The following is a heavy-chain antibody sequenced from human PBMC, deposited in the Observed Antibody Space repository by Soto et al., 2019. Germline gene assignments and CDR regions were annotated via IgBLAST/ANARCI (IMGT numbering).Heavy chain of an antibody. CDR2: IHSDGSST. CDR1: GFTFSYYW. J-gene: IGHJ3*01. Sequence: EVQLVESGGGLVQPGESLRLSCAASGFTFSYYWMHWFSQAPGKGLVWVSRIHSDGSSTTYADSVKGRFSISRENARNTVYLQMNSLRAEDTAVYYCARGDRGAFDLWGQGTVLTVSS. CDR3: ARGDRGAFDL. V-gene: IGHV3-74*01. D-gene: IGHD1-26*01.